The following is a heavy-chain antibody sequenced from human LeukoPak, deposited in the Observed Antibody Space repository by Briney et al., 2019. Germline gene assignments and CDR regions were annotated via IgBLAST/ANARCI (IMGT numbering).Heavy chain of an antibody. Sequence: ASVKVSCKASGYTFTSSGISWVRQAPGQGLEWMGWISAYNGNTNYAQKLQGRVTMTTDTSTSTAYMELRSLRSDDTAVYYCARGGIAAAGSPYYYMDVWGKGTTVTVSS. CDR3: ARGGIAAAGSPYYYMDV. D-gene: IGHD6-13*01. CDR1: GYTFTSSG. J-gene: IGHJ6*03. CDR2: ISAYNGNT. V-gene: IGHV1-18*01.